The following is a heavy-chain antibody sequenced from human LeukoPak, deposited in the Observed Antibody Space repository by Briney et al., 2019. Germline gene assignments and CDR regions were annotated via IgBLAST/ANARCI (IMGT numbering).Heavy chain of an antibody. CDR1: GYTFTTYG. Sequence: GASVKVSCKASGYTFTTYGITWVRQAPGQGLEGMGWISAYNGNTNYAQNLQGRVTMTTDTSTSTAYLELRSLRSDDTAVYYCARATMVRGVTFHPDYGGQGTLVTVS. CDR3: ARATMVRGVTFHPDY. V-gene: IGHV1-18*01. CDR2: ISAYNGNT. D-gene: IGHD3-10*01. J-gene: IGHJ4*02.